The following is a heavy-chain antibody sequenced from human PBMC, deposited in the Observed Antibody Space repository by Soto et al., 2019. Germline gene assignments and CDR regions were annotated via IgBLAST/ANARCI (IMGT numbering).Heavy chain of an antibody. J-gene: IGHJ4*02. CDR3: VRALRCVGGENCFSPFDY. CDR1: GFTFSTSW. Sequence: EVTLVESGGGLVQPGGSLRLSCAASGFTFSTSWIYWVRQAPGKGLVWVSRINSDGGSIIYGDSVKGRFTISRDNAKNTVYLQMDSLRAVDTALYYCVRALRCVGGENCFSPFDYWSQGTLVTVSS. D-gene: IGHD2-15*01. CDR2: INSDGGSI. V-gene: IGHV3-74*01.